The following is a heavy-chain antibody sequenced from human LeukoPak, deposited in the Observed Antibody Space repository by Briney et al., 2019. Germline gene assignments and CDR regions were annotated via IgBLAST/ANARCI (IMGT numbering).Heavy chain of an antibody. Sequence: SETLSLTCTVSGGSISSYYWSWIRQPAGKGLEWIGRIYTSGSTNYNPSLKSRVTMSVDTSKNQFSLKLSSVTAADTAVYYCARGVHYYDSSGYYVLTYFDYWGQGTLVTVSS. CDR3: ARGVHYYDSSGYYVLTYFDY. CDR1: GGSISSYY. CDR2: IYTSGST. D-gene: IGHD3-22*01. J-gene: IGHJ4*02. V-gene: IGHV4-4*07.